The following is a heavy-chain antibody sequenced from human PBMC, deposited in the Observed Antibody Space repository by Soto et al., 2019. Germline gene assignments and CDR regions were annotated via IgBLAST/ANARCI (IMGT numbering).Heavy chain of an antibody. CDR1: GYTFSNYN. CDR3: ARGGTAGAFDI. CDR2: INPDSGDT. Sequence: ASVKVSCKASGYTFSNYNIHWVRQAPGQGLEWMGWINPDSGDTNNAQKFQGRVTMTRDTSVGTAYMEVSRLRSDDTAVYYCARGGTAGAFDIWGQGTMVTVSS. J-gene: IGHJ3*02. D-gene: IGHD1-1*01. V-gene: IGHV1-2*02.